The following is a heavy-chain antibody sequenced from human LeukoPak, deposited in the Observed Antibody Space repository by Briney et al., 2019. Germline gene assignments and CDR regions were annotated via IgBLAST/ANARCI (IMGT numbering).Heavy chain of an antibody. Sequence: GGSLRLSCGASGFTFSNYWMNWVRQAPGKGLEWVSIIYSGGNTYYADSVKGRFTVSRDNSKNTLYLQMNSLRAEDTAVYYCARDRYSTEGRGFDYWGQGTLVTVSS. CDR1: GFTFSNYW. CDR3: ARDRYSTEGRGFDY. J-gene: IGHJ4*02. V-gene: IGHV3-66*01. CDR2: IYSGGNT. D-gene: IGHD2/OR15-2a*01.